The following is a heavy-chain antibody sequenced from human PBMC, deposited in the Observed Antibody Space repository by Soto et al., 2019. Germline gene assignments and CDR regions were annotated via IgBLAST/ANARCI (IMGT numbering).Heavy chain of an antibody. CDR2: ISDSGVTT. CDR1: GFTFSNYA. D-gene: IGHD3-10*01. V-gene: IGHV3-23*01. J-gene: IGHJ6*02. CDR3: AREKRITMVRGVIIRPNSYYYYGMDV. Sequence: GGSLRLSCXASGFTFSNYAMSWVRQAPGKGLEWVSAISDSGVTTHYADSVKGRFTISRDNAKNSLYLQMNGLRAEDTAVYYCAREKRITMVRGVIIRPNSYYYYGMDVWGQGTTVTVSS.